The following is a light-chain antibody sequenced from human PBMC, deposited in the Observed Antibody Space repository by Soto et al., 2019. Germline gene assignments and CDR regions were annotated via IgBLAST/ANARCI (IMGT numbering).Light chain of an antibody. CDR1: SSDVGGYNY. CDR3: SSYTSSSTS. Sequence: SALTQPASVSGSPGQSITISCTGTSSDVGGYNYVSWYQQHPGKAPKLMIYDVSNRPSGVSNRFSGSKSGNTASLTISGLQAEDEADYYCSSYTSSSTSFGTGTKVTV. V-gene: IGLV2-14*01. CDR2: DVS. J-gene: IGLJ1*01.